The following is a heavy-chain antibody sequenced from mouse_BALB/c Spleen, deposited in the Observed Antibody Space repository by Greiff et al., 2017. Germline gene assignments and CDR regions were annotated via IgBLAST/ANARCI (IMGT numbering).Heavy chain of an antibody. CDR1: GFTFSSYT. Sequence: EVKLVEPGGGLVKPGGSLKLSCAASGFTFSSYTMSWVRQTPEKRLEWVATISSGGSYTYYPDSVKGRFTISRDNAKNTLYLQMSSLKSEDTAMYYCTRAYGNYVSMDYWGQGTSVTVSS. CDR3: TRAYGNYVSMDY. D-gene: IGHD2-1*01. CDR2: ISSGGSYT. J-gene: IGHJ4*01. V-gene: IGHV5-6-4*01.